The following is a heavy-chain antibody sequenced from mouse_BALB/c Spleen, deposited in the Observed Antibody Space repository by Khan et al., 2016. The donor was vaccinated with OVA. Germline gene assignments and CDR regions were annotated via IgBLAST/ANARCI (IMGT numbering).Heavy chain of an antibody. Sequence: VQLKESGPDLVKPGASVKISCKASGYSFTGYFMNWVMQSHGKSLEWIGRINPHIGETFYNQKFKDKATLTVDESSSTAHMELRNLASEDSAVYYCTRSYRSDFDYWGQGTTLTGSS. CDR1: GYSFTGYF. D-gene: IGHD1-1*01. V-gene: IGHV1-20*02. CDR3: TRSYRSDFDY. J-gene: IGHJ2*01. CDR2: INPHIGET.